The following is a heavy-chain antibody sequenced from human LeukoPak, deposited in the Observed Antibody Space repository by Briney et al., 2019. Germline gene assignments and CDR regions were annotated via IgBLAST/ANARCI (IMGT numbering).Heavy chain of an antibody. J-gene: IGHJ4*02. V-gene: IGHV3-7*01. D-gene: IGHD1-14*01. CDR2: INQGGSDK. CDR3: TRDRSRAEDD. CDR1: GFTFSGHW. Sequence: GGSLRLSCAASGFTFSGHWMSWVRQAPGKGLEWVAKINQGGSDKYYVDSVKGRFTISRDNANTLLYLQMNSLRGEDTAVYYCTRDRSRAEDDWGQGTLVTVSS.